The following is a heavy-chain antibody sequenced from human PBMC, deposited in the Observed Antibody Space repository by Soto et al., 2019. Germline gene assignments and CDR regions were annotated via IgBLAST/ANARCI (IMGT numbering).Heavy chain of an antibody. J-gene: IGHJ4*02. V-gene: IGHV4-30-4*01. CDR1: GGSISSAYYY. CDR2: IYDSGST. D-gene: IGHD7-27*01. Sequence: SETLSLTCTVSGGSISSAYYYWSWVRQPPGKGLEWIGHIYDSGSTYSNPSLQSQVTISMDTSKNQFSLKLSSVTAADTAVYYCARGPSGDKVDYWGQGTLVTVSS. CDR3: ARGPSGDKVDY.